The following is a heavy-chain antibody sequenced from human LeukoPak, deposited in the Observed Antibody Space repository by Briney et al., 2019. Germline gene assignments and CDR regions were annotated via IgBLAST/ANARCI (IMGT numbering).Heavy chain of an antibody. CDR1: GFTFSSYA. CDR3: ARQYYYYYYYMDV. D-gene: IGHD4-11*01. J-gene: IGHJ6*03. Sequence: GGSLRLSCAAPGFTFSSYAMSWVRQAPGKGLEWVSAISGSGGNTYYADSVKGRFTISRDNAKNSLYLQMNSLRAEDTAVYYCARQYYYYYYYMDVWGKGTTVTVSS. CDR2: ISGSGGNT. V-gene: IGHV3-23*01.